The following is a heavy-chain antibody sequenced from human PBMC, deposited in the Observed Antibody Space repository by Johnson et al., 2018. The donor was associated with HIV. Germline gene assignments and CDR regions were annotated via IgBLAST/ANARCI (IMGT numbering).Heavy chain of an antibody. J-gene: IGHJ3*02. D-gene: IGHD3-22*01. V-gene: IGHV3-7*01. CDR2: IKQDGSAK. CDR3: ARGDYYDSSGYFSDAFDI. CDR1: GFTFSSYW. Sequence: VQLVESGGGLVQPGGSLRLSCAASGFTFSSYWMSWVRQAPGKGLEWVANIKQDGSAKYYVDSVKGRFTISRDNAKNSLYPQMNSLRAEDTAVYYCARGDYYDSSGYFSDAFDIWGLGTMVTVSS.